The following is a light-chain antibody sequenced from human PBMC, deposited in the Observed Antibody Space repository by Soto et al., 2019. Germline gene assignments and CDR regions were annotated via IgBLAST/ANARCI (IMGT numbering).Light chain of an antibody. CDR2: DAS. Sequence: DIQMTQSPSTLSASVGARVTFYCRASQSISHWLAWYQQRPGKAPKLLIYDASTLESGVPSTFSGSGSGTEFSLTISSLQPDDFATYYCQQYDEYPYTFGQGTRLEIK. CDR1: QSISHW. CDR3: QQYDEYPYT. J-gene: IGKJ5*01. V-gene: IGKV1-5*01.